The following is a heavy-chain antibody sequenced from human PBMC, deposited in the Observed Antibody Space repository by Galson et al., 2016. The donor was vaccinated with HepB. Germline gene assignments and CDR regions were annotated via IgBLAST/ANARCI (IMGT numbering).Heavy chain of an antibody. CDR3: TRHLDPGYSSSWYFWFDP. J-gene: IGHJ5*02. Sequence: SLRLSCAVSGLTFRGSAMHWVRQASGKGLEWVGHIRSKANNYATAYAASVKGRFTISRDDSKNTAYLQMNSLKTEDTAVYYCTRHLDPGYSSSWYFWFDPWGQGTLVTVSS. V-gene: IGHV3-73*01. D-gene: IGHD6-13*01. CDR2: IRSKANNYAT. CDR1: GLTFRGSA.